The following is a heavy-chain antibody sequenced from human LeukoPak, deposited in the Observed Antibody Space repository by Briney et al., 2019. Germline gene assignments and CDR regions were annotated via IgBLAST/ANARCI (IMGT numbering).Heavy chain of an antibody. CDR3: ARAGDGDQVDAFDI. CDR2: ISSSGSTM. J-gene: IGHJ3*02. CDR1: GFTFSSYE. D-gene: IGHD4-17*01. V-gene: IGHV3-48*03. Sequence: GGSLRLSCAASGFTFSSYEMNWVRQAPGKGLEWVSYISSSGSTMYYADSVKGRFTISRDNSKNTLYLQMNSLRAEDTAVYYCARAGDGDQVDAFDIWGQGTMVTVSS.